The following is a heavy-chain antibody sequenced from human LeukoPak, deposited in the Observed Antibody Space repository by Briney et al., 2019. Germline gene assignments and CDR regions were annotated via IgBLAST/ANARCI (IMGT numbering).Heavy chain of an antibody. CDR2: INRSGST. D-gene: IGHD5-18*01. Sequence: SETLSLTCAVYGGSLSGYYWSWIRQPPGKGLEWIGEINRSGSTNYNPSLKSRVTISVDTSKNQFSLKLSSVTAADTAVYYCARGWGNHTAMAYYFDYWGQGTLVTVSS. V-gene: IGHV4-34*01. CDR3: ARGWGNHTAMAYYFDY. J-gene: IGHJ4*02. CDR1: GGSLSGYY.